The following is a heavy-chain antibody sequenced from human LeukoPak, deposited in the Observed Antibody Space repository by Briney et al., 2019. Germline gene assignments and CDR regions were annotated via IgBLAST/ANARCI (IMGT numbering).Heavy chain of an antibody. D-gene: IGHD3-3*01. CDR1: GLTFSSYS. Sequence: GGSLRLTCVASGLTFSSYSMNWLRQAPGKGLEWISYISSSSSTIYYADSVKGRFTNSRDNVKSELYLQMISLRAEDTAVYYCAGGKGHDFGSGYLSWFDPWGQGTLVTVSS. J-gene: IGHJ5*02. CDR2: ISSSSSTI. CDR3: AGGKGHDFGSGYLSWFDP. V-gene: IGHV3-48*04.